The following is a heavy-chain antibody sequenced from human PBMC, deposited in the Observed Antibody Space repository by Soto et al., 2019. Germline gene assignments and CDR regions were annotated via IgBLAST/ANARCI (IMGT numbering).Heavy chain of an antibody. CDR3: ARAYYDAGKSKEAFDY. V-gene: IGHV3-30-3*01. CDR1: GFTFNTYT. CDR2: ISYDGSIT. D-gene: IGHD3-16*01. Sequence: QVQLVESGGGVVQPGRSLRLSCAASGFTFNTYTMHWARQAPGKVLEWVAVISYDGSITYYGDSVKGRFTISRDNSKKTLFLQMNSLGAEDTAVYYCARAYYDAGKSKEAFDYWGQGTLVTVSS. J-gene: IGHJ4*02.